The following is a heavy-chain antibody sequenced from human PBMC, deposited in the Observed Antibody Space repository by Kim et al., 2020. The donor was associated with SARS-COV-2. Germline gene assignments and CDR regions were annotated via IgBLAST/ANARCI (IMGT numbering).Heavy chain of an antibody. CDR3: ARYDSTVTTVFDF. V-gene: IGHV3-7*01. J-gene: IGHJ4*02. D-gene: IGHD4-17*01. Sequence: YYVDSVKGRFTISRDNAKNSLYLQMNSLRAEDTAVYFCARYDSTVTTVFDFWGQGTLVTVSS.